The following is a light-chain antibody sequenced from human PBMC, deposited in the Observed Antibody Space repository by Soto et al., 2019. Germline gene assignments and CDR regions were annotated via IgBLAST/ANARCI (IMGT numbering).Light chain of an antibody. V-gene: IGLV1-44*01. J-gene: IGLJ1*01. CDR1: SSNIGSNT. CDR2: SNN. CDR3: AAWDDSLTGRYV. Sequence: QSVLTQPPSASGTPGQRVTISCSGSSSNIGSNTVNWYQQLPGTAPKLLIYSNNQRPSGVPDRFSGSKSGTSASLAISGLQSEDEADYYCAAWDDSLTGRYVFGTWTKANVL.